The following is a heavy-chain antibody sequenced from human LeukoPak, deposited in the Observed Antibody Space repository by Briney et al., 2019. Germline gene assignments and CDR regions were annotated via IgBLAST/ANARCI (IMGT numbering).Heavy chain of an antibody. J-gene: IGHJ4*02. Sequence: GGSLRLSCAASGFTFSSYAMHWVRQAPGKGLEWVAVISYDGSNKYYADSVKGRFTISRDNAKNSLYLQMNSLRAEDTAVYYCARWSYCSGGSCYGIDYWGQGTLVTVSS. CDR2: ISYDGSNK. D-gene: IGHD2-15*01. CDR3: ARWSYCSGGSCYGIDY. V-gene: IGHV3-30-3*01. CDR1: GFTFSSYA.